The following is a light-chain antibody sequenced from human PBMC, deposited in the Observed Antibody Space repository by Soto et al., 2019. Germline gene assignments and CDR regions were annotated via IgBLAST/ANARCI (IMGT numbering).Light chain of an antibody. CDR1: QSVSSY. Sequence: EIVLTQSPATLSLSPGERATLSCRASQSVSSYLACYQQKPGQAPRLLIYDASNRATGIPARFSGSGSGTDFTLTISSLEPEDFAVYYCQQRSNWPRWTFGQGTKVEIK. V-gene: IGKV3-11*01. CDR3: QQRSNWPRWT. CDR2: DAS. J-gene: IGKJ1*01.